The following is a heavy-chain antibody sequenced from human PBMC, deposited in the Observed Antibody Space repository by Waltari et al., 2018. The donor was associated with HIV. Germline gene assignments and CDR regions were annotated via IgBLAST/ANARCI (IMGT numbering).Heavy chain of an antibody. CDR2: ISWNSVTI. J-gene: IGHJ2*01. CDR1: GSTFADYA. V-gene: IGHV3-9*01. Sequence: EVQLVESGGGLVPPGRSLRLSCGASGSTFADYALHWVRQAPGKGLEWVSGISWNSVTIGYADSVKGRFTISRDNAKNSLYLQMNSLRAEDTALYYCAKDKRSGYGGNSVWYFDLWGRGTLVTVSS. D-gene: IGHD4-17*01. CDR3: AKDKRSGYGGNSVWYFDL.